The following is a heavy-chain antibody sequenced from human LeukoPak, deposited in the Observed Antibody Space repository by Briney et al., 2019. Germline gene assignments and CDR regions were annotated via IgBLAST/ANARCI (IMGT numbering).Heavy chain of an antibody. D-gene: IGHD6-6*01. Sequence: ASVKVSCKVSGYTLTELSIHWVRQAPGKGLEWMGGFDPEVGETIYAQKFRGRVTMTEDTSRDTAYMELSSLGSEDTAVYYCSTYYITSSGWDYWGQGTLVTVSS. CDR2: FDPEVGET. CDR1: GYTLTELS. J-gene: IGHJ4*02. V-gene: IGHV1-24*01. CDR3: STYYITSSGWDY.